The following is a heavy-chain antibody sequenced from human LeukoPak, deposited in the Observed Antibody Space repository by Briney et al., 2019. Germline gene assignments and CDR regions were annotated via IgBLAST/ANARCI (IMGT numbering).Heavy chain of an antibody. CDR2: MKPNSGDT. CDR3: ARAPPESTARDY. D-gene: IGHD2-21*02. CDR1: GYTFTNYD. V-gene: IGHV1-8*01. Sequence: ASVKVSCKASGYTFTNYDINWVRQATGQGLEWVGWMKPNSGDTGYAQNFQGRVTMTRNISTATAYMELSSLTSEDTAVYYCARAPPESTARDYWGQGTLVTVSS. J-gene: IGHJ4*01.